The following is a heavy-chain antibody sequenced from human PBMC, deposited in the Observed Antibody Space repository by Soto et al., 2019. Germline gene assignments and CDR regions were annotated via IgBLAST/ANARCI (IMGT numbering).Heavy chain of an antibody. CDR2: IIPIFGPA. Sequence: SVKVSCKASGGSVSNSAISWLRQAPGQGLEWMGGIIPIFGPAIYARKFQGRFTISADESTGTAYMELNNVRSDDTAVYYCGRGSSLTKVEYWGQGTLVTVSS. D-gene: IGHD6-6*01. CDR3: GRGSSLTKVEY. J-gene: IGHJ4*02. CDR1: GGSVSNSA. V-gene: IGHV1-69*13.